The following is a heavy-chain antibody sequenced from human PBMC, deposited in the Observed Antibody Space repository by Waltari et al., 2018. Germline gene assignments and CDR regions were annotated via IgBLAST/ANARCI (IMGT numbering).Heavy chain of an antibody. D-gene: IGHD6-13*01. Sequence: QVQLVQSGAEVKKPGASVKVSCKASGYTFTGYDMHWVRQVPGQGLEWMGWFNPNSGGTNNAQKFQGRVTMTRDTSIHTAYMELSRLRSDDTAVYYCAGDSATGQQLAKAWYNWFHPWGQGTLVTVSS. CDR1: GYTFTGYD. V-gene: IGHV1-2*02. CDR2: FNPNSGGT. CDR3: AGDSATGQQLAKAWYNWFHP. J-gene: IGHJ5*02.